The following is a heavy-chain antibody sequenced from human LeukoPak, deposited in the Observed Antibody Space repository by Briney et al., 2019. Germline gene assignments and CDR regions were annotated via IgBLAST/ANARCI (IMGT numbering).Heavy chain of an antibody. J-gene: IGHJ6*04. CDR2: IDPSDSYT. CDR1: GYSFTSYW. V-gene: IGHV5-10-1*01. D-gene: IGHD3-10*01. Sequence: GESLRISCKGSGYSFTSYWISWVRQMPGKGLEWMGRIDPSDSYTNYSPSFQGHVTISADKSISTAYLQWSSLKASDTAMYYCARHSYGSGSYHYYYGMDVWGKGTTVTVSS. CDR3: ARHSYGSGSYHYYYGMDV.